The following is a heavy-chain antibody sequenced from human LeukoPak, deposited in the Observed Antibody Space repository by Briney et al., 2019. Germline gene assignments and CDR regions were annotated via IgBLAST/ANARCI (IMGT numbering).Heavy chain of an antibody. J-gene: IGHJ4*02. CDR2: ISSSSSYI. V-gene: IGHV3-21*01. D-gene: IGHD1-26*01. Sequence: GGSLRLSCAASGFTFSSYSMNWVRQAPGKGLEWVSSISSSSSYIYYADSVKGRFTISRDNAKNSLYLQMNSLRAEDTAVYYCARDRGPGGSYLYWGQGTLVTVSS. CDR1: GFTFSSYS. CDR3: ARDRGPGGSYLY.